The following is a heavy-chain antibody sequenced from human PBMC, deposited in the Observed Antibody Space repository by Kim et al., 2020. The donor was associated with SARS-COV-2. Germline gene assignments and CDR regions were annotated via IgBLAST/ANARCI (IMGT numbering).Heavy chain of an antibody. J-gene: IGHJ4*02. D-gene: IGHD3-22*01. V-gene: IGHV3-48*02. CDR3: ARDLYYYDSSGYGRGDY. Sequence: VKGRFTISRDNAKNSLYLQMNSLRDEDTAVYYCARDLYYYDSSGYGRGDYWGQGTLVTVSS.